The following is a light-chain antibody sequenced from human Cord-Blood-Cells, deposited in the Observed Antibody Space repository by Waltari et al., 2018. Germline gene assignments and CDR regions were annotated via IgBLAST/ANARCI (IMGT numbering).Light chain of an antibody. Sequence: SYELPQPPSVSVSCGPQARITCSGDKLGAKYVCWYQQKPGQSPVLVIYQDSKRPSGIPERFSGSNSGNTATLTISGTQAMDEADYYCQAWDSSTVVFGGGTKLTVL. CDR1: KLGAKY. V-gene: IGLV3-1*01. J-gene: IGLJ2*01. CDR3: QAWDSSTVV. CDR2: QDS.